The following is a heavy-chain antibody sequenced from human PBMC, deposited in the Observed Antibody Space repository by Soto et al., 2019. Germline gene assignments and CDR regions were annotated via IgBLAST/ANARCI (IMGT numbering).Heavy chain of an antibody. Sequence: SVKVSCKASGDTFAAFGFSWVRQAPGRGLEWMGVIIPIFSTTSYAEKFQDRINITADESTRTVYMELRTLRSDDSATYFCAGETLRLNAQNPHFYGMGGWGQRTTVTVSS. CDR3: AGETLRLNAQNPHFYGMGG. CDR1: GDTFAAFG. CDR2: IIPIFSTT. J-gene: IGHJ6*02. V-gene: IGHV1-69*13.